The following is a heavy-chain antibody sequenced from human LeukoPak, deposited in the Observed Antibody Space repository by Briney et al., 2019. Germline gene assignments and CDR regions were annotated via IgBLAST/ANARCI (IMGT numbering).Heavy chain of an antibody. V-gene: IGHV4-59*08. J-gene: IGHJ6*02. D-gene: IGHD3-16*01. CDR2: IYYGGST. CDR3: AKGEFYYYYAMDV. CDR1: GGSISNFY. Sequence: SETLSLTCTVSGGSISNFYWSWIRQPPGKGLEWVAYIYYGGSTYYNPSLKSRVTVSVDTSKNQFPLKLSSVTAADTAVYFCAKGEFYYYYAMDVWGQGTTVTVSS.